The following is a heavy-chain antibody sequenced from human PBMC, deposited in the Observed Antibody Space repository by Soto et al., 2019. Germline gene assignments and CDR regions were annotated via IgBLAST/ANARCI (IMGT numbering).Heavy chain of an antibody. CDR2: TSYDGSNN. D-gene: IGHD4-17*01. CDR1: GFTFRSYV. J-gene: IGHJ4*02. V-gene: IGHV3-33*05. Sequence: QVQLVESGGGVVQPGTSLRLSCVGSGFTFRSYVIHWVRQAPGKGLEWVALTSYDGSNNFYGDSVKGRFTISRDNSRNTVELQMDSLRLEDTALYYCARWGTTVGLDVWGQGTLVSVSS. CDR3: ARWGTTVGLDV.